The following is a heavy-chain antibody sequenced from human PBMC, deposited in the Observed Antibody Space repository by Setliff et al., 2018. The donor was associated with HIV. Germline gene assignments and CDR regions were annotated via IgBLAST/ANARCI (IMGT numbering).Heavy chain of an antibody. D-gene: IGHD3-22*01. CDR1: GFTFSNAW. J-gene: IGHJ4*02. V-gene: IGHV3-7*01. CDR3: AGSRGYFVKAD. CDR2: IKEDGSEK. Sequence: GGSLRLSCAASGFTFSNAWMSWVRQAPGKGLECVANIKEDGSEKYYVDSVKGRFTISRDNAKDSLYLQMNNLRAEDTAVYYCAGSRGYFVKADWGQGTLVTVSS.